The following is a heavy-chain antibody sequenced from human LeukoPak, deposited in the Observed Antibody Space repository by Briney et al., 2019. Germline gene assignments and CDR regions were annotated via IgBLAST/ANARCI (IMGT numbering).Heavy chain of an antibody. V-gene: IGHV3-11*04. Sequence: GSLRLSCAASGFTFSDYYMSWIRQAPGKGLEWVSYISSSGSTIYYADSVKGRFTISRDNAKNSLYLQMNSLRAEDTAVYYCARDCSSTSCYRTLDYWGQGTLVTVSS. J-gene: IGHJ4*02. CDR3: ARDCSSTSCYRTLDY. CDR1: GFTFSDYY. CDR2: ISSSGSTI. D-gene: IGHD2-2*01.